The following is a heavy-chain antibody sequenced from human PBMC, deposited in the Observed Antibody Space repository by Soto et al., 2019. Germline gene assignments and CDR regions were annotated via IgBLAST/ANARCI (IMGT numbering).Heavy chain of an antibody. V-gene: IGHV4-59*08. Sequence: QVQLQESGPGLVKPSETLSLTCTVSGASISSYYWSWIRQPPGKGLEWIGYIYHSGSTNYNPSLTSRAAISLDTPNHPLPLKLSSVTAAHTAMYYCARHWLATVQYTFDLWGQGTMVTVSS. J-gene: IGHJ3*01. CDR3: ARHWLATVQYTFDL. CDR1: GASISSYY. CDR2: IYHSGST. D-gene: IGHD6-19*01.